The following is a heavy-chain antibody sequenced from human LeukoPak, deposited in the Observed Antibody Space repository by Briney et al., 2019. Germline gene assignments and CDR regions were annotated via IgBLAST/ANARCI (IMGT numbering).Heavy chain of an antibody. V-gene: IGHV1-69*05. Sequence: ASVKVSCKASGGTFSSYAISWVLQAPGQGLEWMGGIIPIFGTANYAQKFQGRVTITTDESTSTAYMELSSLRSEDTAVYYCARDRLPYYYNSSGNYPFDYWGQGTLVTVSS. CDR2: IIPIFGTA. D-gene: IGHD3-22*01. CDR3: ARDRLPYYYNSSGNYPFDY. J-gene: IGHJ4*02. CDR1: GGTFSSYA.